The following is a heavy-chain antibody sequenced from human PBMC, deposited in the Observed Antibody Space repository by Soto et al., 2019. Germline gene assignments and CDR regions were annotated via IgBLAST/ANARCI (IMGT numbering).Heavy chain of an antibody. D-gene: IGHD2-8*01. V-gene: IGHV6-1*01. CDR3: ARLIGNSWLDS. J-gene: IGHJ5*01. Sequence: PSQTLSLTCAISWDSVSTNSATWDWFRQPPSRGLEWLERTYYRSKWFNDYAVSVKGRISINPDTSNNQFSLQPNSVTPDDTAVYYCARLIGNSWLDSWGQGTLVTVSS. CDR2: TYYRSKWFN. CDR1: WDSVSTNSAT.